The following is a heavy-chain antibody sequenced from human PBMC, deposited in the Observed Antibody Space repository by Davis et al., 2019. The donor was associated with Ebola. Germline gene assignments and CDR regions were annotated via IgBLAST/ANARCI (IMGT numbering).Heavy chain of an antibody. CDR1: GFTFSSYG. CDR2: ISGSGGST. J-gene: IGHJ4*02. D-gene: IGHD3-22*01. V-gene: IGHV3-23*01. CDR3: ARDFDRVRE. Sequence: GESLKISCAASGFTFSSYGMSWVRQAPGKGLEWVSAISGSGGSTYYADSVQGRFTISRDNSKNTLYLQMNSLKAEDTAVYYCARDFDRVREWGQGTLVTVSS.